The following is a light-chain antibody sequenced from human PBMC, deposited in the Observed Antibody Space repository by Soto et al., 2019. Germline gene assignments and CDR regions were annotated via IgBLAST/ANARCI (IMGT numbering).Light chain of an antibody. Sequence: QSVLTQPASVFGSPGQSITISCTGTSSDVGGYNFVSWYQQHPGKAPKLMIYEVSSRPPGVSNRFSGSTSGNTASLTIPGLQPEDEADYYCSSYTTSSTVVFGSGTNVTVL. CDR3: SSYTTSSTVV. J-gene: IGLJ1*01. CDR2: EVS. CDR1: SSDVGGYNF. V-gene: IGLV2-14*03.